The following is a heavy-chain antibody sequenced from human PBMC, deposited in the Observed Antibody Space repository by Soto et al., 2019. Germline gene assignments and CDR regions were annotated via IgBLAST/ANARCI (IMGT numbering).Heavy chain of an antibody. CDR1: GFTFSSYG. D-gene: IGHD3-22*01. CDR3: AKDYYDSSGLDY. J-gene: IGHJ4*02. CDR2: ISYDGSNK. V-gene: IGHV3-30*18. Sequence: GGSLRLSCAASGFTFSSYGMHWVRQAPGKGLEWVAVISYDGSNKYYADSVKGRFTISRDNSKNTLYLQMNSLRAEDTAVYYCAKDYYDSSGLDYWGQGTLVTVSS.